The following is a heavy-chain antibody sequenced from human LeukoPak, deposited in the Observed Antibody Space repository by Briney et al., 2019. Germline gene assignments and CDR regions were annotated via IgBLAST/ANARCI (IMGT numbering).Heavy chain of an antibody. V-gene: IGHV1-24*01. CDR3: AAGCGSTSCYTGAFDY. Sequence: GASVKVSCTVSGYALTELLMHWVRQAPGKGLEWMGGFDPVDGETIYAQHFQGRVTMTEDTSTHTAHMELNSLRSEDTAVYFCAAGCGSTSCYTGAFDYWGQGTLVTVSS. CDR2: FDPVDGET. J-gene: IGHJ4*02. D-gene: IGHD2-2*02. CDR1: GYALTELL.